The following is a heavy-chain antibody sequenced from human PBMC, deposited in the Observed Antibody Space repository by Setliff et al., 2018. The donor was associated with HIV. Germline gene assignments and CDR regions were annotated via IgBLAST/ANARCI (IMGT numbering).Heavy chain of an antibody. D-gene: IGHD3-3*01. J-gene: IGHJ4*02. Sequence: PSETLSLTCTVSGGSISSSSHYWGWLRQPPGKGLEWIGEINHAGSTNFNPSLKGRVTISVDMSKRQFSLHLTSVTAADTAVYYCATLSGPVDHWGQGTLVTVSS. CDR1: GGSISSSSHY. CDR3: ATLSGPVDH. V-gene: IGHV4-39*07. CDR2: INHAGST.